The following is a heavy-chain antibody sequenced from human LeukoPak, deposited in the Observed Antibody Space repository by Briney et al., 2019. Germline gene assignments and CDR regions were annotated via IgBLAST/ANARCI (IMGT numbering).Heavy chain of an antibody. CDR2: INPRTGST. CDR1: GYTFTSYY. D-gene: IGHD3-22*01. V-gene: IGHV1-46*01. Sequence: ASVTVSCKASGYTFTSYYIFWVRQAPGQGLEWMGIINPRTGSTSYSQKFQGRVTMTRDMSTSTVYMELSSLRSEDTALYYCARGVHVRVYDSNPHYGHYWGQGTLVTVSS. J-gene: IGHJ4*02. CDR3: ARGVHVRVYDSNPHYGHY.